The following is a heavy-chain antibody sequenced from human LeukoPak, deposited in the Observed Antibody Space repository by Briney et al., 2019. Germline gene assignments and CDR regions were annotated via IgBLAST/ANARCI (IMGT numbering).Heavy chain of an antibody. V-gene: IGHV3-74*01. CDR3: ARDLAYGGDY. Sequence: GGSLRLSCAASGFTFRSDWMHWVRQPPGRGPEWISRISGDGSTTTYADSVKGRFTISRDNAKNTLYLQMSSLRAEDTAVYYCARDLAYGGDYWGQGTLVTVSS. J-gene: IGHJ4*02. CDR2: ISGDGSTT. CDR1: GFTFRSDW. D-gene: IGHD4-17*01.